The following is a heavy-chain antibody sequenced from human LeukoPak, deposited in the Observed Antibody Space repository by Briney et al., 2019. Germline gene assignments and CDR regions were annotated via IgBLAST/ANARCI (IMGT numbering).Heavy chain of an antibody. CDR2: ISGSGGST. D-gene: IGHD2-15*01. J-gene: IGHJ4*02. CDR3: AKVSGYCSGGSCFNY. Sequence: GGSLRLSCAASGFTLSSYATSWVRQAPGKGLEWVSAISGSGGSTYYADSVKGRFTISRDNSKNTLYLQMNSLRAEDTAVYYCAKVSGYCSGGSCFNYWGQGSLVTVSS. CDR1: GFTLSSYA. V-gene: IGHV3-23*01.